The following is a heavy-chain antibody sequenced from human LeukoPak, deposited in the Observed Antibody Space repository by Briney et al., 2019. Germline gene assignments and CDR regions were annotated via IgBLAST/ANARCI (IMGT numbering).Heavy chain of an antibody. Sequence: SGGSLRLSCAASGFTFSSYAMSWVRQAPGKGLEWVSGISGSGGSTYYADPVKGRFTISRDNSKNTVYLQMSSLRAEDTAVYYCAKDPFGSSWYPDYWGQGALVTVSS. CDR2: ISGSGGST. CDR3: AKDPFGSSWYPDY. CDR1: GFTFSSYA. V-gene: IGHV3-23*01. J-gene: IGHJ4*02. D-gene: IGHD6-13*01.